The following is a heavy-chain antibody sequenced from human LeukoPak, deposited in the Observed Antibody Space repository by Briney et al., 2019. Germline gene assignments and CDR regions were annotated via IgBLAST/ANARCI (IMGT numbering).Heavy chain of an antibody. D-gene: IGHD6-19*01. CDR2: IYTSGST. V-gene: IGHV4-4*07. J-gene: IGHJ2*01. CDR3: ARGGAVAASYWYFDL. CDR1: GGSISSYY. Sequence: SETLSLTCTVSGGSISSYYWSWIRQPPGKGLEWIGRIYTSGSTNYNPSLKSRVTISVDTSKNQFSLKLSSVTAADTAVYYCARGGAVAASYWYFDLWGRGTLVTVSS.